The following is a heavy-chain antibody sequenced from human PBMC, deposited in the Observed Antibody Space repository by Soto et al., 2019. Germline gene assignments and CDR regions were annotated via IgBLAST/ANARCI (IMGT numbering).Heavy chain of an antibody. CDR3: ARDYWSGDRYYYGMDV. CDR1: GYTFTGYY. J-gene: IGHJ6*02. D-gene: IGHD3-3*01. CDR2: INPNSGGP. Sequence: GASVKVSGKASGYTFTGYYIHWVRQAPGQRLEWMGYINPNSGGPNYAQKFQGRVTMTRDTSISTAYMELSRLRSDDTAVYFCARDYWSGDRYYYGMDVWGQGTTVTVSS. V-gene: IGHV1-2*02.